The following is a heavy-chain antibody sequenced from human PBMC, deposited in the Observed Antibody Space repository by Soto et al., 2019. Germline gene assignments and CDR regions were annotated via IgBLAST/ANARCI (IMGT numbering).Heavy chain of an antibody. CDR2: IYYSGST. CDR1: GGSISSYY. V-gene: IGHV4-59*01. CDR3: ARDSGIAAAGTAPYYYYYGMDV. Sequence: SETLSLTCTVSGGSISSYYWSWIRQPPGKGLEWIGYIYYSGSTNYNPSLKSRVTISVDTSKNQFSLKLSSVTAADTAVYYCARDSGIAAAGTAPYYYYYGMDVWGQGTTVTVSS. J-gene: IGHJ6*02. D-gene: IGHD6-13*01.